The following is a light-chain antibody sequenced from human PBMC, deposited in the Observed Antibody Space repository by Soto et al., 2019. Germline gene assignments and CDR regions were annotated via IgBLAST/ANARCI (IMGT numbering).Light chain of an antibody. Sequence: IQLTQSPSSLSASVGDRVTITCRASQGISSSLAWYQQKPGKAPNLLIYAASTLQSGVPSRFSGSGSGTDFTLTISSLQTEDFATYYCQQLNSYPLTFGGGTKVEIK. V-gene: IGKV1-9*01. CDR3: QQLNSYPLT. CDR1: QGISSS. J-gene: IGKJ4*01. CDR2: AAS.